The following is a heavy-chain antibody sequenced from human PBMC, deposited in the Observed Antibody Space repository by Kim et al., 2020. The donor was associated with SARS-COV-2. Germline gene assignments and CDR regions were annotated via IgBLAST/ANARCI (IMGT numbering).Heavy chain of an antibody. D-gene: IGHD3-10*01. V-gene: IGHV3-74*01. CDR3: ATKRIRGVLENYYYYYGMDV. J-gene: IGHJ6*02. Sequence: RFTISRDNAKNTLYLQMNSLRAEDTAVYYCATKRIRGVLENYYYYYGMDVWGQGTTVTVSS.